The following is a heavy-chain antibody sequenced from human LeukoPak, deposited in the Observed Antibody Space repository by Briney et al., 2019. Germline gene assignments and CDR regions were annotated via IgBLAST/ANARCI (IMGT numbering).Heavy chain of an antibody. J-gene: IGHJ4*02. Sequence: SETLSLTCTVSGGSISSYYWSWIRQPAGKGLEWIGRIYTSGSTNYNPSLKSRVTMSVDTSKNQFSLKLSPVTAADTAVYYCARSITMVRGVIYFDYWGQGTLVTVSS. CDR1: GGSISSYY. D-gene: IGHD3-10*01. CDR3: ARSITMVRGVIYFDY. V-gene: IGHV4-4*07. CDR2: IYTSGST.